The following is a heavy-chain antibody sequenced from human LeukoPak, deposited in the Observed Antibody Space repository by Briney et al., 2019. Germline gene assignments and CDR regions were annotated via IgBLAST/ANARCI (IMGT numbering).Heavy chain of an antibody. V-gene: IGHV3-30-3*01. D-gene: IGHD2-15*01. CDR3: ARDPLTDCSGGSCYSEGFDP. J-gene: IGHJ5*02. CDR1: GFTFSDYA. Sequence: AGGSLRLSCAASGFTFSDYAMHWVRQAPGKGLEWEAVISYDGNYKYSADSMKGRFTVSRDNSKNMLYLQMNSLRPEDTAVYYCARDPLTDCSGGSCYSEGFDPWGQGTLVTVSS. CDR2: ISYDGNYK.